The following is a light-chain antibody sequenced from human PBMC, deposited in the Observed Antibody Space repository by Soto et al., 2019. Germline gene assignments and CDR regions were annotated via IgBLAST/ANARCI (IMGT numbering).Light chain of an antibody. CDR2: ATS. J-gene: IGKJ1*01. Sequence: DIQMTQSPSSLSASIGDRVTISCRASQDIRTYLNWYQQRPGKAPKLLISATSSLQSEVPSRFSGSRSGTDFTLTISGLQSEDSATYFCQQTYDKVRTFGQGTRLEIK. V-gene: IGKV1-39*01. CDR3: QQTYDKVRT. CDR1: QDIRTY.